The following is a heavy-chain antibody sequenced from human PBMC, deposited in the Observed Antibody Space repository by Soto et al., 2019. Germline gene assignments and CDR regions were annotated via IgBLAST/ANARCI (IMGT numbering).Heavy chain of an antibody. CDR3: ATPYSNYRGYYYYGMDV. Sequence: PAGSLRLSCAASGFTFSSYSMNWVRQAPGKGLEWVSSISSSSSYIYYADSVKGRFTISRDNAKNSLYLQMNSLRAEDTAVYYCATPYSNYRGYYYYGMDVWGQGTTVTVSS. J-gene: IGHJ6*02. D-gene: IGHD4-4*01. CDR1: GFTFSSYS. CDR2: ISSSSSYI. V-gene: IGHV3-21*01.